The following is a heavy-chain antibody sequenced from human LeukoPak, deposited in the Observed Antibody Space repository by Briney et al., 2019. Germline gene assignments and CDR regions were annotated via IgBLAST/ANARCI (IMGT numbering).Heavy chain of an antibody. Sequence: PGGSLRLSCAAAGFTFSNYAMSWVRQAPGKGLEWVSALSGSGGSTYYAASVKGRFTISRDNSKNTLYLQMNSLRAEDTAVYYCAKDTNVQLGYCSDSWGQGTLVTVSS. V-gene: IGHV3-23*01. CDR2: LSGSGGST. CDR3: AKDTNVQLGYCSDS. CDR1: GFTFSNYA. D-gene: IGHD2-15*01. J-gene: IGHJ4*02.